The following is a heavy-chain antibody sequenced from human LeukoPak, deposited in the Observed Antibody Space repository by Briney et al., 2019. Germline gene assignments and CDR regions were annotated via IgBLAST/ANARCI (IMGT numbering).Heavy chain of an antibody. CDR3: ARAGEYCSGGSCYSGVYFDY. CDR1: GYTFTGYY. D-gene: IGHD2-15*01. Sequence: PSVKVSCKASGYTFTGYYMHWVRQAPGQGLEWMGWINPNSGGTNYAQKFQGRVTMTRDTSISTAYMELSRLRSDDTAVYYCARAGEYCSGGSCYSGVYFDYWGQGTLVTVSS. V-gene: IGHV1-2*02. J-gene: IGHJ4*02. CDR2: INPNSGGT.